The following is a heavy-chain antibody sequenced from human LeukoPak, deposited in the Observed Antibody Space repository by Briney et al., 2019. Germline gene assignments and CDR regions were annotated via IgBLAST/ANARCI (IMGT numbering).Heavy chain of an antibody. V-gene: IGHV1-46*01. CDR1: GYTFTSYY. D-gene: IGHD1-7*01. J-gene: IGHJ4*02. CDR3: ALDYNRNYLRPNYYFDY. Sequence: ASVKVSCKASGYTFTSYYMRWVRQAPGQGLEWMGIINPSGGSTSCAQKFQGRVTMTRDTSTSTVYMELSSLRSEDTAVYYCALDYNRNYLRPNYYFDYWGQGTLVTVSS. CDR2: INPSGGST.